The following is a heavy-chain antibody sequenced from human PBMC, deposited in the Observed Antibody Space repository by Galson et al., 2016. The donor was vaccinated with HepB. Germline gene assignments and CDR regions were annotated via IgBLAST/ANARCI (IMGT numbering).Heavy chain of an antibody. J-gene: IGHJ4*02. CDR1: GGSIDNYY. CDR3: ATTLGVAVAGFDT. Sequence: ETLSLTCTVVGGSIDNYYWSWIRQSPGKGLEWIACTHFSGTTYYNASLKSRVSISVDTSKDQFSLKLASVTAADTAVYYCATTLGVAVAGFDTWGQGTLVTVSS. D-gene: IGHD6-19*01. CDR2: THFSGTT. V-gene: IGHV4-59*12.